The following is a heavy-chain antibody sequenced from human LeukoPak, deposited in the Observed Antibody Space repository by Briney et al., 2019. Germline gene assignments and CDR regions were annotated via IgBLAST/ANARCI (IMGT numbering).Heavy chain of an antibody. CDR3: ARDPPDSSAYNWFDP. J-gene: IGHJ5*02. CDR2: ISSSGSTI. Sequence: GGSLRLSCAASGFTFSDYYMSWIRQAPGKGLEWVSYISSSGSTIYYADSVKGRFTISRDNAKNSLYLQMNSLRAEDTAVYYCARDPPDSSAYNWFDPWGQGTLVTVSP. V-gene: IGHV3-11*01. D-gene: IGHD3-22*01. CDR1: GFTFSDYY.